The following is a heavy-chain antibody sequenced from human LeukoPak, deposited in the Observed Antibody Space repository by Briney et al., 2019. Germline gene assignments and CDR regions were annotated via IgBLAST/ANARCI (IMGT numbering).Heavy chain of an antibody. CDR3: TPGVGDY. J-gene: IGHJ4*02. D-gene: IGHD1-14*01. CDR2: IKRRSDGGTT. CDR1: GFTFSKVW. V-gene: IGHV3-15*01. Sequence: PGGSPRLSCAASGFTFSKVWMSWVRQVPGKGLEWVGRIKRRSDGGTTDYAAPVKDRFIISRDDSKNTLYLQMNSLKTDDTAVYYCTPGVGDYWGQGTLVTVSS.